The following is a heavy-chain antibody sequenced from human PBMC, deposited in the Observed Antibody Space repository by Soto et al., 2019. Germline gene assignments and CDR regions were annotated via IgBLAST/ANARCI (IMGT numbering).Heavy chain of an antibody. CDR1: GLTFSNNY. J-gene: IGHJ3*01. CDR3: ARDRPLERAFDF. CDR2: IYSGGTT. V-gene: IGHV3-53*01. Sequence: PGESLQISCAASGLTFSNNYMTWVRQAPGKGLEWVSVIYSGGTTYYADSVKGRFIISRDISKNTVSLEMKNLRAEDTAVYYCARDRPLERAFDFWGQGTMVTVSS.